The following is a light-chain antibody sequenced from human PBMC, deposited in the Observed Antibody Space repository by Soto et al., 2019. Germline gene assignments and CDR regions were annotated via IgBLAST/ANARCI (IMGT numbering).Light chain of an antibody. CDR3: QQRSNWIT. J-gene: IGKJ5*01. Sequence: SVLPQSPCTLSLSPGERSTVCCRASQSVSTYLAWYQQKPGQAPRLLIYDASNRATGIPARFSGSGSGTDFTLTISSLEPEDFAVYYCQQRSNWITFGQRTRLEIK. CDR2: DAS. CDR1: QSVSTY. V-gene: IGKV3-11*01.